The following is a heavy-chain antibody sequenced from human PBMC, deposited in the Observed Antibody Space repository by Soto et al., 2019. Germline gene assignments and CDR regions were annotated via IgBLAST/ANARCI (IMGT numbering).Heavy chain of an antibody. V-gene: IGHV4-31*03. Sequence: PSETLSLTCTVSGGSISSGGYYWSLIRQHPGKGLEWIGYIYYSGSTYYNPSLKSRVTISVDTSKNQFSLKLSSVTAAETAVYYCARGQDLTTWFGPWGQGTMV. J-gene: IGHJ5*02. CDR1: GGSISSGGYY. CDR2: IYYSGST. CDR3: ARGQDLTTWFGP. D-gene: IGHD4-17*01.